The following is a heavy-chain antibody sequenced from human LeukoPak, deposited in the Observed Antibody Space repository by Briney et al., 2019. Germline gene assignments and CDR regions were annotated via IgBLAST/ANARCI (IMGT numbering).Heavy chain of an antibody. Sequence: GGSLRLSCAASGFTFSSYWMHWVRQAPGKGLVWVSRINSDGSSTSYADSVKGRFTISRDNAKNTQYLQMNSLRAEDTAVYYCARVYYYDSSPDYWGQGTLVTVSS. V-gene: IGHV3-74*01. CDR1: GFTFSSYW. D-gene: IGHD3-22*01. CDR3: ARVYYYDSSPDY. CDR2: INSDGSST. J-gene: IGHJ4*02.